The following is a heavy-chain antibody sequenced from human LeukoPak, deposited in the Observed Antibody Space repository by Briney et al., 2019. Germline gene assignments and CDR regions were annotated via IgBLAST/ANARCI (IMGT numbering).Heavy chain of an antibody. Sequence: PGRSLRLTCAASGFTFSSYVMHWLRQAACKGLDWVAGISYDGSNKYYADSVKGRFTISRDNSKNTLYLQMNSLRAEDTAVYYCAKSSDSSGYVGYFDYWGQGTLVTVSS. CDR2: ISYDGSNK. D-gene: IGHD3-22*01. CDR3: AKSSDSSGYVGYFDY. CDR1: GFTFSSYV. V-gene: IGHV3-30*18. J-gene: IGHJ4*02.